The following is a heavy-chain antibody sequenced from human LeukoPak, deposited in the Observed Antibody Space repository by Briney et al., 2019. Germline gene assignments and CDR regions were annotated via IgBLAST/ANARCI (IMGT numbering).Heavy chain of an antibody. V-gene: IGHV3-30*02. Sequence: GGSLRLSCAASGFTFSSYWMSWVRQAPGKGLEWVAYIQYDGSNEQYADSVKGRFSISRDSSKNILYLQMNSLRAEDTAVYYCAKDRCSNGVGCYYYYMDVWGKGTTVTISS. D-gene: IGHD2-8*01. J-gene: IGHJ6*03. CDR1: GFTFSSYW. CDR2: IQYDGSNE. CDR3: AKDRCSNGVGCYYYYMDV.